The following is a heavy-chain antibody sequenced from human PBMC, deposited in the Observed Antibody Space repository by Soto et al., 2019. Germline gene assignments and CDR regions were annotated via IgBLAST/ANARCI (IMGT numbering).Heavy chain of an antibody. Sequence: GGSLRLSCAASGFTFSRHWMHWVRQAPGKGLVWVSRINSDGSSTSYADSVKGRFTISRDNAKNTLYLQMNSLRAEDTAVYYCARHSNDDTESVDYWGQGTLVTVSS. CDR3: ARHSNDDTESVDY. CDR1: GFTFSRHW. V-gene: IGHV3-74*01. J-gene: IGHJ4*02. D-gene: IGHD4-4*01. CDR2: INSDGSST.